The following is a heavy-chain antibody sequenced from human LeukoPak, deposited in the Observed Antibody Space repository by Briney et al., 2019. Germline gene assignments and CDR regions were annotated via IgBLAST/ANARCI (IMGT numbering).Heavy chain of an antibody. J-gene: IGHJ4*02. D-gene: IGHD2-2*01. CDR3: VTPPSIVVPVDY. V-gene: IGHV3-30*02. CDR2: IRYDGSNK. CDR1: GFTFSSYG. Sequence: GGSLSLSCAASGFTFSSYGMHWVRQAPGKGLEWVAFIRYDGSNKYYADSVKGRFTISRDNSKNTLYLQMNSLRAEDTAVYYCVTPPSIVVPVDYWGQGTLVTVSS.